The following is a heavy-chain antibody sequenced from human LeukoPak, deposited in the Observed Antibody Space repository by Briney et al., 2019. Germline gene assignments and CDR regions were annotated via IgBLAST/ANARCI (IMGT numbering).Heavy chain of an antibody. V-gene: IGHV4-59*01. J-gene: IGHJ4*02. Sequence: SSETLSLTCTVSGGSIGSYYWSWIRQPPGKGLEWIGYIYYSGSTNYNPSLKSRVTISLDTSKNQFSLKVSSVTAADTAVYYCARDSPSSSIDYWGQGTLVTVSS. CDR2: IYYSGST. CDR3: ARDSPSSSIDY. D-gene: IGHD6-13*01. CDR1: GGSIGSYY.